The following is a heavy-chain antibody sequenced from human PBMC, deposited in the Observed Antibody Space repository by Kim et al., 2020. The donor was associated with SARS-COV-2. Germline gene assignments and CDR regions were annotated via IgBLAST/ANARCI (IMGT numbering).Heavy chain of an antibody. J-gene: IGHJ6*02. CDR2: INPSGGST. CDR1: GYTFTSYY. Sequence: ASVKVSCKASGYTFTSYYMHWVRQAPGQGLEWMGIINPSGGSTSYAQKFQGRVTMTRDTSTSTVYMELSSLRSEDTAVYYCAREMFVPAAIAHSYYGMDVWGQGTTVTVSS. CDR3: AREMFVPAAIAHSYYGMDV. V-gene: IGHV1-46*01. D-gene: IGHD2-2*01.